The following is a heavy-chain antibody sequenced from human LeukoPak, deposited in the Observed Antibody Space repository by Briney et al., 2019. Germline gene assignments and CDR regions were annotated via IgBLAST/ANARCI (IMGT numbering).Heavy chain of an antibody. J-gene: IGHJ4*02. V-gene: IGHV4-34*01. Sequence: PSETLSLTCAVYGRSFSGYYWSWVRQTPGKGLEWIGEINHSGNTNYNPSLKSRATISVDTSKNQFSLKLNSVTAADTAVYYCAIASSGVVVIAYWGQGTLVTVSS. CDR1: GRSFSGYY. CDR2: INHSGNT. D-gene: IGHD3-22*01. CDR3: AIASSGVVVIAY.